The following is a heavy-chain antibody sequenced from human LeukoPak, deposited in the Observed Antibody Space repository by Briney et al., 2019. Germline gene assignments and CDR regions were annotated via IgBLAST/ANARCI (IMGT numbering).Heavy chain of an antibody. CDR2: ISYSGGT. CDR3: AREVEYYDSSGYRPHAFDI. J-gene: IGHJ3*02. V-gene: IGHV4-39*02. D-gene: IGHD3-22*01. Sequence: PSETLSLTCTVSGGSIISSNHYWGWTRQPPGKGLEWFGSISYSGGTAYNPSLRSRVTISVDTSKNQFSLKVNPVTAADTAVYYCAREVEYYDSSGYRPHAFDIWGQGTLVTVSS. CDR1: GGSIISSNHY.